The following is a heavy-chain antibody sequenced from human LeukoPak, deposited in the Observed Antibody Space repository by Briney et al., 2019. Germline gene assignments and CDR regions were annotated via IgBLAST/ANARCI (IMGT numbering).Heavy chain of an antibody. Sequence: SETLSLTCTVSGGSISSGGYYWNWIRQPPGKGLEWIGYIYYSGSTNYNPSLKSRVTISVDTSKNQFSLKLSSVTAADTAVYYCARVEGSYLAGYFQHWGQGTLVTVSS. D-gene: IGHD1-26*01. CDR3: ARVEGSYLAGYFQH. V-gene: IGHV4-61*08. J-gene: IGHJ1*01. CDR2: IYYSGST. CDR1: GGSISSGGYY.